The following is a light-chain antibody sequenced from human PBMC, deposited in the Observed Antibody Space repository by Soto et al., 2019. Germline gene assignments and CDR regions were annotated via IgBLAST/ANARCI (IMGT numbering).Light chain of an antibody. J-gene: IGKJ5*01. CDR1: QDISRW. CDR2: GAS. V-gene: IGKV1D-16*01. Sequence: IQMTQSPSSVSASVGDRVTITCRASQDISRWLVWYQQKPGKAPKALIYGASTLLSGVPSRFSGSGSGTDFTLTISCLQSEDFATYYCQQYYSYPITFGQGTRLEIK. CDR3: QQYYSYPIT.